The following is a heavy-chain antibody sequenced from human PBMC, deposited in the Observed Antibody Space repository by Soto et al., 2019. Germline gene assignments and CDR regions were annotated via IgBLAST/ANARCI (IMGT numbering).Heavy chain of an antibody. CDR3: ARELAIRGGNVWFDP. V-gene: IGHV1-8*01. Sequence: ASVKVSCKASGYTFTSYDINWVRQATGQGLEWMGWMNPNSGNTGYAQKFQGRVTMTRNTSISTAYMELSSLRSEDTAVYYCARELAIRGGNVWFDPLGQETMVTVSS. D-gene: IGHD2-21*01. CDR1: GYTFTSYD. J-gene: IGHJ5*02. CDR2: MNPNSGNT.